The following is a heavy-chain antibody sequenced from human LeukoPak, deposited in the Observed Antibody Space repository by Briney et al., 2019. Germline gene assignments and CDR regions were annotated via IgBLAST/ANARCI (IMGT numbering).Heavy chain of an antibody. D-gene: IGHD2-2*02. CDR1: RFTFSSYA. J-gene: IGHJ6*02. CDR3: AKDWYCSSTSCYRSDSYYYYGMDV. CDR2: ISGSGGST. V-gene: IGHV3-23*01. Sequence: PGGSLRLSCAASRFTFSSYAMSWVRQAAGKGLEWVSAISGSGGSTYYADSVKGRFTISRDNSKNTLYLQMSSLRAEDTAVYYCAKDWYCSSTSCYRSDSYYYYGMDVWGQGTTVTVSS.